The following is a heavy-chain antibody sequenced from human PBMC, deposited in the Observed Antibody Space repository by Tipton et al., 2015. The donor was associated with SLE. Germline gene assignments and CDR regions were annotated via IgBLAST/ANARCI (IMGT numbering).Heavy chain of an antibody. CDR3: TRRSDYNHGMDD. CDR2: IKQDGSEK. V-gene: IGHV3-7*01. CDR1: GITFSSYW. J-gene: IGHJ6*02. Sequence: SLRLSCAASGITFSSYWMSWVRHAPGKGLEWVANIKQDGSEKFYVDSVEGRFTISRDNAKNSLYLQINRLRAEDTAVYYCTRRSDYNHGMDDWRQGTTVTVSS.